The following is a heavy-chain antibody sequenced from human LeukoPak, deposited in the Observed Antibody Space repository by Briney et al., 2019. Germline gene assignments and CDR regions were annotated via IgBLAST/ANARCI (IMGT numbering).Heavy chain of an antibody. V-gene: IGHV3-23*01. J-gene: IGHJ5*02. Sequence: GGSLRLSCAAPGFTFSSYAMSWVRQAPGKGLEWVSAISGSGGSTYYADSVKGRFTISRDNSKNTLYLQMNSLRAEDTAVYYCAKVLIFGVVTSFDPWGQGTLVTVSS. D-gene: IGHD3-3*01. CDR2: ISGSGGST. CDR1: GFTFSSYA. CDR3: AKVLIFGVVTSFDP.